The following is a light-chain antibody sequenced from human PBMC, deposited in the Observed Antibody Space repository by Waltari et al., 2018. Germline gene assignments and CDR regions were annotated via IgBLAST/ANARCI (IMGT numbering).Light chain of an antibody. Sequence: DIQLTQSPSTLSASIGDKVNITCRASRSVDTWLAWYQQRPGTPPKFLIYDASSLENGVPSRFSGSGSGTEFTLSITSLQPDDFATYYCQQYRSDSPTFGQGTKVEMK. CDR2: DAS. CDR3: QQYRSDSPT. CDR1: RSVDTW. V-gene: IGKV1-5*01. J-gene: IGKJ1*01.